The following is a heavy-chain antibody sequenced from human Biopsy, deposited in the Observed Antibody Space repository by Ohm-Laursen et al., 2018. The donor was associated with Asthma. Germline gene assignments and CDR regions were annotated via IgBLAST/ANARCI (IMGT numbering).Heavy chain of an antibody. J-gene: IGHJ4*02. CDR2: SNSVSGTT. CDR1: GGTFNTYV. V-gene: IGHV1-69*13. D-gene: IGHD2-2*01. Sequence: AASVKVSCKSLGGTFNTYVIGWVRQAPGQGLAWMGGSNSVSGTTTYPQKFQDRVTITADDPTSTVYMELGSLRSEDTAVYYCARKAGSCISRTCYSLDFWGQGTLVTVSS. CDR3: ARKAGSCISRTCYSLDF.